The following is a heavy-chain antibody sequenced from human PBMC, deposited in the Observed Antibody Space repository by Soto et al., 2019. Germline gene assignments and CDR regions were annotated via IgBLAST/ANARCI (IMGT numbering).Heavy chain of an antibody. J-gene: IGHJ5*02. CDR1: GGSISSGGYS. V-gene: IGHV4-30-2*01. D-gene: IGHD6-19*01. CDR3: ARDVAVAGTHWFDP. Sequence: QLQLQESGSGLVKPSQTLSLTCAVSGGSISSGGYSWSWLRQPPGKGLEWIGYIDHSGSTYYNPSLKSRVTISVDRSKNQCSLKLSSVTAADTAVYYCARDVAVAGTHWFDPWGQGTLVTVSS. CDR2: IDHSGST.